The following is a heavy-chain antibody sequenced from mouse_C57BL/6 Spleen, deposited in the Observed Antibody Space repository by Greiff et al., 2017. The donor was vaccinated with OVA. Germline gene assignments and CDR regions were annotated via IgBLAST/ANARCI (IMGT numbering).Heavy chain of an antibody. D-gene: IGHD1-1*01. CDR3: ARSYYGSSFRDMDY. V-gene: IGHV1-69*01. Sequence: QVQLQQPGAELVMPGASVKLSCKASGYTFTSYWMHWVKQRPGQGLEWIGEIDPSDSYTTYNQKFKGKSILTVDKSSSTAYMQLSSLTSEDSAVYYCARSYYGSSFRDMDYWGKGTSVTVSS. CDR1: GYTFTSYW. CDR2: IDPSDSYT. J-gene: IGHJ4*01.